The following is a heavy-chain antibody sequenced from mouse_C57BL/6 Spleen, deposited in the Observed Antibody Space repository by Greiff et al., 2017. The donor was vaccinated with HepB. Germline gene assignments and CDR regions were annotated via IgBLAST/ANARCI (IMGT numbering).Heavy chain of an antibody. V-gene: IGHV10-1*01. D-gene: IGHD2-1*01. CDR2: IRSKSNNYAT. J-gene: IGHJ4*01. CDR1: GFSFNTYA. CDR3: VRKDGKTYAMDY. Sequence: VQLKESGGGLVQPKGSLKLSCAASGFSFNTYAMNWVRQAPGKGLEWVARIRSKSNNYATYYADSVKDRFTISRDDSESMLYLQMNNLKTEDTAMYYCVRKDGKTYAMDYWGQGTSVTVSS.